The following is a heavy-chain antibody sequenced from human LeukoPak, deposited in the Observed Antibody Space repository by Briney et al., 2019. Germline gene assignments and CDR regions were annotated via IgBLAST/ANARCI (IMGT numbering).Heavy chain of an antibody. V-gene: IGHV4-38-2*02. D-gene: IGHD5-24*01. CDR2: IYHSGST. CDR1: GYSISSGYY. J-gene: IGHJ4*02. CDR3: ARDRYNQVDY. Sequence: SETLSLTCAVSGYSISSGYYWGWIRQPPGKGLEWIGSIYHSGSTYYNPSLKSRVTMSVDTSKNQFSPKLSSVTAADTAVYYCARDRYNQVDYWGQGTLVTVSS.